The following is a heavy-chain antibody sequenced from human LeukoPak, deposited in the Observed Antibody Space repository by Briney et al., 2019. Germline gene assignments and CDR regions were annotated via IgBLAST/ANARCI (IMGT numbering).Heavy chain of an antibody. CDR1: GFTFSSYG. D-gene: IGHD3-10*01. V-gene: IGHV3-23*01. CDR3: ARDLILYYGSGSYVFDY. CDR2: ISGSGGST. J-gene: IGHJ4*02. Sequence: GGTLRLSCAASGFTFSSYGMSWVRQAPGKGLEWVSAISGSGGSTYYADSVKGRFTISRDNSKNTLYLQMNSLRAEDTAVYYCARDLILYYGSGSYVFDYWGQGTLVTVSS.